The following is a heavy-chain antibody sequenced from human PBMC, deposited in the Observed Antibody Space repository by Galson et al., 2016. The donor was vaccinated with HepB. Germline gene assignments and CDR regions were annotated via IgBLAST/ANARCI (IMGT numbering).Heavy chain of an antibody. D-gene: IGHD3-10*01. CDR2: IKEEGTEK. V-gene: IGHV3-7*01. J-gene: IGHJ4*02. Sequence: SLRLSCAASGFTFSSFWMSWVRQAPGKGLEWVANIKEEGTEKTYVDSVKGRFTISRDNAKNSLFLQMNSLRAEDTAVYFCARGRGAADYWGQGTLVTVSS. CDR1: GFTFSSFW. CDR3: ARGRGAADY.